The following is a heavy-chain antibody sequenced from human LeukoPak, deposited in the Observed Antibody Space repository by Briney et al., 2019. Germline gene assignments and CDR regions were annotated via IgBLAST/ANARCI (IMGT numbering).Heavy chain of an antibody. CDR2: IKTDGTIT. CDR1: GFTLSNYW. J-gene: IGHJ6*02. D-gene: IGHD3-22*01. CDR3: ARDMGYYDSSGYYYVTYYYYGMDV. Sequence: GGSLRLSCAASGFTLSNYWMHWVRQAPGEGLVWVSRIKTDGTITNYADSVKGRFTISRDNSKNTLYLQMNSLRAEGTAVYYCARDMGYYDSSGYYYVTYYYYGMDVWGQGTTVTVSS. V-gene: IGHV3-74*01.